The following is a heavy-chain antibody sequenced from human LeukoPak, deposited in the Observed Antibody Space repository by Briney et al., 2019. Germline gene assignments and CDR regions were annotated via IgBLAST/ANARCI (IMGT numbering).Heavy chain of an antibody. CDR3: ARDAKYYYGSGHPCWFDP. CDR1: GYTFTGYY. J-gene: IGHJ5*02. Sequence: GASVKVSCKASGYTFTGYYLHWVRQAPGQGLEWMGWISAYNGNTNYAQKLQGRVTMTTDTSTSTAYMELRSLRSDDTAVYYCARDAKYYYGSGHPCWFDPWGQGTLVTVSS. V-gene: IGHV1-18*04. CDR2: ISAYNGNT. D-gene: IGHD3-10*01.